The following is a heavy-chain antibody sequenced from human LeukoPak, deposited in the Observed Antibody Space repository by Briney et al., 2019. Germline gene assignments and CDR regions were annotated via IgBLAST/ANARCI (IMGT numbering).Heavy chain of an antibody. J-gene: IGHJ6*03. D-gene: IGHD6-6*01. Sequence: ASVKVSCKASGYTFTGYYMHWVRQAPGQGLEWMGRINPNSGGTNYAQKFQGRVTMTRDTSISKAYMELRRPICDDTAVYYCARGQWGSSTYYYYYMDVWGKGTTVTVSS. V-gene: IGHV1-2*06. CDR1: GYTFTGYY. CDR2: INPNSGGT. CDR3: ARGQWGSSTYYYYYMDV.